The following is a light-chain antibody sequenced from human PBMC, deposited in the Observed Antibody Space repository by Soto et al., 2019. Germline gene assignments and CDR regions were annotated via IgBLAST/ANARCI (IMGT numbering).Light chain of an antibody. CDR3: QEDHSFLSIT. CDR1: QAISSW. Sequence: DIQMTQSPSSVSASVGDRVTITCRASQAISSWLAWYQQKPGKAPKLLIYTASSLESGVPSRFSGSGSGTDFTLTISSLQTEDFATYYCQEDHSFLSITFGPGTKVDIK. V-gene: IGKV1-12*01. J-gene: IGKJ3*01. CDR2: TAS.